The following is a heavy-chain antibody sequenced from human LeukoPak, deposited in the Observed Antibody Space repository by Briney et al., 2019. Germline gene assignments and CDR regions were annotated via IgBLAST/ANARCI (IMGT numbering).Heavy chain of an antibody. CDR1: GFTFSSYS. V-gene: IGHV3-21*04. CDR2: ISSSSSYI. J-gene: IGHJ5*02. Sequence: GGSLRLSCAASGFTFSSYSMNWVRQAPGKGLEWVSSISSSSSYIYYADSVKGRFTISRDNSKNTLYLQMNSLRAEDTAVYYCAKKAQQWLVRDWFDPWGQGTLVTVSS. D-gene: IGHD6-19*01. CDR3: AKKAQQWLVRDWFDP.